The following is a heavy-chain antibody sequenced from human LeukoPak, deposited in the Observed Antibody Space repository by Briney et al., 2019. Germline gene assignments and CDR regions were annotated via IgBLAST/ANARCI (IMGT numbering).Heavy chain of an antibody. CDR3: AKDNGWLQLHAFDT. J-gene: IGHJ3*02. CDR2: ISGDGGST. D-gene: IGHD5-24*01. Sequence: GGSLRLSCAASGFTFDDYAMHWVRQAPGKGLEWVSLISGDGGSTYYADSVKGRFTISRDNSKNSLYLQMNSLRTEDTALYYCAKDNGWLQLHAFDTWGQGTMVTVSS. V-gene: IGHV3-43*02. CDR1: GFTFDDYA.